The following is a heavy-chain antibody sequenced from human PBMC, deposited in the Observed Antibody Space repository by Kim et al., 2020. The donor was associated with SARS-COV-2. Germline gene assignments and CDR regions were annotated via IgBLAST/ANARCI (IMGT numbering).Heavy chain of an antibody. Sequence: SGGSTSTSNSAKGRFTISRDNSEDTMYLQMNSLSAEDTAVYYCAKGSSGSWGQGTLVTVSS. J-gene: IGHJ5*02. CDR2: SGGST. V-gene: IGHV3-23*01. CDR3: AKGSSGS. D-gene: IGHD6-19*01.